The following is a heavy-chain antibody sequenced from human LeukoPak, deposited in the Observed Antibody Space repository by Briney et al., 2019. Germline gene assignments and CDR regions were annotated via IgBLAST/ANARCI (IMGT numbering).Heavy chain of an antibody. CDR3: TRPNPHFDY. Sequence: GESLKISFAASGFTFSDHYMDWVRQAPGKGLEWVGRIRDKANSYTTEYAASVKGRFTISRDDSKNSVYLQMNSLKTEDTAVYYCTRPNPHFDYWGQGTLVTVSS. J-gene: IGHJ4*02. CDR1: GFTFSDHY. CDR2: IRDKANSYTT. D-gene: IGHD1-14*01. V-gene: IGHV3-72*01.